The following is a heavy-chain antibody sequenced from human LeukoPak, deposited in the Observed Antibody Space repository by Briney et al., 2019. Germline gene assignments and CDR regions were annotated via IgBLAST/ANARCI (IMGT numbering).Heavy chain of an antibody. D-gene: IGHD5-24*01. CDR1: GGSFSDYY. CDR2: VFQSGTT. Sequence: SETLSLTCAVYGGSFSDYYWSWVRQPPGKGLEWIGGVFQSGTTYYNPALQSRVTISMDKSKNQFSLKLNSVTAADTAVYYCARQPYGGDNSCFDFWGQGTLVTVSS. CDR3: ARQPYGGDNSCFDF. V-gene: IGHV4-34*12. J-gene: IGHJ4*02.